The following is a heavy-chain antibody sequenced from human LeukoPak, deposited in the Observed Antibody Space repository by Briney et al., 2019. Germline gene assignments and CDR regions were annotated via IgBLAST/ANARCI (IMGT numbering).Heavy chain of an antibody. CDR3: ARQVCSSTSCYPYYYYGMDV. J-gene: IGHJ6*02. Sequence: SETLSLTCTVSGGSISSYYWSWIRQPPGKGLERIGYIYYSGSTNYNPSLKSRVTISVDTSKNQFSLKLSSVTAADTAVYYCARQVCSSTSCYPYYYYGMDVWGQGTTVTVSS. D-gene: IGHD2-2*01. CDR1: GGSISSYY. CDR2: IYYSGST. V-gene: IGHV4-59*01.